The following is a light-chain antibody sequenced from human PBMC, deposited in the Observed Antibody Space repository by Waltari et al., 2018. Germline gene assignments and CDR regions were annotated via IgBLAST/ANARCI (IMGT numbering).Light chain of an antibody. J-gene: IGKJ4*01. Sequence: EIVLTQSPATLSLSPGERATLSRSASQSVSSYLAWYQQKPGQAPGLLINDASDRATGIPARFSGSGSGTDFTLTISSLEPEDFAVYYCQQRSNWLALTFGGGTKVEIK. CDR1: QSVSSY. CDR2: DAS. CDR3: QQRSNWLALT. V-gene: IGKV3-11*01.